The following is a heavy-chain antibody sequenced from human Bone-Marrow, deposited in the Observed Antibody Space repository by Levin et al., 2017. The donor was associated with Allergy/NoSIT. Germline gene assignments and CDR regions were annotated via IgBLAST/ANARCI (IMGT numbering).Heavy chain of an antibody. CDR3: ARQAAAGHDYYYYYMDV. J-gene: IGHJ6*03. D-gene: IGHD6-13*01. Sequence: GESLKISCKGSGYSFTSYWIGWVRQMPGKGLEWMGIIYPGDSDTRYSPSFQGQVTISADKSISTAYLQWSSLKASDTTMYYCARQAAAGHDYYYYYMDVWGKGTTVTVSS. CDR2: IYPGDSDT. CDR1: GYSFTSYW. V-gene: IGHV5-51*01.